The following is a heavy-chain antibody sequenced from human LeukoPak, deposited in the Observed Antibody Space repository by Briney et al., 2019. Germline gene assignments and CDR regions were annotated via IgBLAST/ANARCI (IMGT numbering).Heavy chain of an antibody. CDR2: IRDDGSAK. Sequence: PGGSLRLSCAASGFTFNNYWMTWVRQAPGKGLEWVASIRDDGSAKYYVDSVRGRFTISRDDAKNSLSLQMNSLRAEDTATYYCARRAGAYSHPYDYWGQGTLVTVSS. CDR3: ARRAGAYSHPYDY. J-gene: IGHJ4*02. CDR1: GFTFNNYW. V-gene: IGHV3-7*01. D-gene: IGHD4/OR15-4a*01.